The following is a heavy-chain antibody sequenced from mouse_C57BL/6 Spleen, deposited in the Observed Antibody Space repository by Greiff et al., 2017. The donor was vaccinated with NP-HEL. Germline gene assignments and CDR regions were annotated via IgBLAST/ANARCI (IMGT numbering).Heavy chain of an antibody. CDR1: GYTFTDYY. J-gene: IGHJ2*01. CDR2: INPNNGGT. D-gene: IGHD1-1*01. V-gene: IGHV1-26*01. CDR3: AGSRHYYGSSPLDY. Sequence: VQLQQSGPELVKPGASVKISCKASGYTFTDYYMNWVKQSHGKSLEWIGDINPNNGGTSYNQKFKGKATLTVDKSSSTAYMELRSLTSEDSAVYYWAGSRHYYGSSPLDYWGQGTTLTVSS.